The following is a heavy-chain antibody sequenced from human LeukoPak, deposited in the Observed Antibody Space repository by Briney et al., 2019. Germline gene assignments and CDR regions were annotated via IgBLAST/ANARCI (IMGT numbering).Heavy chain of an antibody. D-gene: IGHD2-21*02. CDR2: ISSSSSYI. V-gene: IGHV3-21*01. J-gene: IGHJ6*02. CDR3: ARVGCGGDCYPYYYYGMDV. Sequence: GGSLRLSCAASGFTFSNYPMSWVRQAPGKGLEWVSSISSSSSYIYYADSVKGRFTISRDNAKNSLYLQMNSLRAEDTAVYYCARVGCGGDCYPYYYYGMDVWGQGTTVTVSS. CDR1: GFTFSNYP.